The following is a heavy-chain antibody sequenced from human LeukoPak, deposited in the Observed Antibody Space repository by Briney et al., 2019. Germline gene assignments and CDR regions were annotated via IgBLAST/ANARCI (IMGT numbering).Heavy chain of an antibody. CDR2: ISGSGGNT. V-gene: IGHV3-23*01. CDR1: GFTFSSYA. Sequence: GGSLRLSSAASGFTFSSYAMSWVPQAPGEGLEWVSAISGSGGNTYYADSVKGRFTISRDNSKNTLYLQMNSLRAEDTAVYYCAKCSSTSCYVLNYWGQGTLVTVSS. D-gene: IGHD2-2*01. J-gene: IGHJ4*02. CDR3: AKCSSTSCYVLNY.